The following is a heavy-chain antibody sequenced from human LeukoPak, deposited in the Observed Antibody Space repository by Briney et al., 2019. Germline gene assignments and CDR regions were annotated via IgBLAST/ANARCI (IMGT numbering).Heavy chain of an antibody. CDR2: ISGSGGST. Sequence: GGSLRLSCTASGFTFGDYAMSWFRQAPGKGLEWVSAISGSGGSTYYADSVKGRFTISRDNSKNTLYLQMNSLRSEDTAMYYCARVQGGGYRTADYWGQGTLVTVSS. CDR3: ARVQGGGYRTADY. J-gene: IGHJ4*02. V-gene: IGHV3-23*01. CDR1: GFTFGDYA. D-gene: IGHD6-19*01.